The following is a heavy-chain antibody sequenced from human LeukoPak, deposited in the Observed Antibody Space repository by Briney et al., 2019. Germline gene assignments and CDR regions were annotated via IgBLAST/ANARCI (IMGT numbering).Heavy chain of an antibody. CDR3: ASSIHDYGDY. J-gene: IGHJ4*02. CDR1: GFTFSSYS. V-gene: IGHV3-21*01. CDR2: ISSSSSYI. Sequence: GGSLRLSCAASGFTFSSYSMNWVRQAPGKGLEWVSSISSSSSYIYYADSVKGRFTISRDNAKNSLYLQMNSLRAEDTAVYYCASSIHDYGDYWGQGTLVTVSP.